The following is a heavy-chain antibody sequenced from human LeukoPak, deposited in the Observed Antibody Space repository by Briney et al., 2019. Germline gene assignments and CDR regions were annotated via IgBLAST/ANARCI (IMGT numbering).Heavy chain of an antibody. V-gene: IGHV3-23*01. D-gene: IGHD3-10*01. CDR1: GFIFSNYA. Sequence: GGSLRLSCAASGFIFSNYAMNWVRQAPGKWLEWVSSILSGGETTSYADSVRGRFTISRDNSKNTLYLEMNSLRAEDTAIYYCAKDLVSPRRVGSSEKLDYWGQGTLVTVSS. CDR2: ILSGGETT. J-gene: IGHJ4*02. CDR3: AKDLVSPRRVGSSEKLDY.